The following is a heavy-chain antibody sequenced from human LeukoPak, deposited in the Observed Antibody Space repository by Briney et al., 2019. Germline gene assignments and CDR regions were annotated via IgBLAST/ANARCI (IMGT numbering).Heavy chain of an antibody. J-gene: IGHJ3*02. Sequence: SETLSLTCTVSGGSISSGDYYWSWIRQPLGKGLEWIGYIYYSGSTYYNPSLKSRVTISVDTSKNQFSLKLSSVTAADTAVYYCARQGAGSSWFGRGAFDIWGQGTMVTVSS. CDR1: GGSISSGDYY. CDR3: ARQGAGSSWFGRGAFDI. D-gene: IGHD6-13*01. CDR2: IYYSGST. V-gene: IGHV4-30-4*08.